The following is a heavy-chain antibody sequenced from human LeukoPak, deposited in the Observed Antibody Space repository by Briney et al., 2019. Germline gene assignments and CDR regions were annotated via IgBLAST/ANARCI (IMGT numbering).Heavy chain of an antibody. CDR2: IYSGGST. CDR1: GFTFSSYW. CDR3: ARDSSGPTYYYYYGMDV. J-gene: IGHJ6*02. V-gene: IGHV3-53*01. Sequence: GGSLRLSCAASGFTFSSYWMHWVRHAPGKGLEWVSVIYSGGSTYYADSVKGRFTISRDNSKNTLYLQMNSLRAEDTAVYYCARDSSGPTYYYYYGMDVWGQGTTVTVSS. D-gene: IGHD3-22*01.